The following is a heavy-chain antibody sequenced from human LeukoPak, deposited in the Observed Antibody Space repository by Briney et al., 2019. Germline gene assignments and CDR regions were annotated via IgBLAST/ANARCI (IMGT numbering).Heavy chain of an antibody. V-gene: IGHV4-30-2*01. J-gene: IGHJ4*02. CDR1: GGSISSGGYY. D-gene: IGHD3-10*01. Sequence: SQTLSLTCTVSGGSISSGGYYWSWIRQPPGKGLEWIGYIYHSGSTYYNPSLKSRVTISVDRSKNQFSLKLSSVTAADTAVYYCARCSYGSGSYFDYWGQGTLVTVSS. CDR3: ARCSYGSGSYFDY. CDR2: IYHSGST.